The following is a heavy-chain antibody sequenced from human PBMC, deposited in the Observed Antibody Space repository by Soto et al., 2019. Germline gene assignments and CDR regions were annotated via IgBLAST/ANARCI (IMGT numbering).Heavy chain of an antibody. D-gene: IGHD6-6*01. CDR3: VRGQEFSSSARLDY. Sequence: QVQLVESGGGVVQPGRSLRLSCAASGFTFTNYAIHWVRQAPGKGLEWVSIISYEGSTRYYADSVDGRFTISRDNSKDTLYLQMNNLRGEDTAVYFCVRGQEFSSSARLDYWGQGVLVTVSS. CDR1: GFTFTNYA. CDR2: ISYEGSTR. V-gene: IGHV3-30-3*01. J-gene: IGHJ4*02.